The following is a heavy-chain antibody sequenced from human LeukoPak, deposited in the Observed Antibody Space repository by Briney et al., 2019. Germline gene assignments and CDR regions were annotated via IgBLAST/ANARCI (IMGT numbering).Heavy chain of an antibody. Sequence: GGSLRLSCAASGFTFSSYAMSWVRQASGKGLEWVSAISGSGGSTYYADSVKGRFTISRDNSKNTLYLQMNSLGAEDTAVYYCAKQRFGELLGYFDYWGQGTLVTVSS. J-gene: IGHJ4*02. CDR1: GFTFSSYA. CDR2: ISGSGGST. D-gene: IGHD3-10*01. V-gene: IGHV3-23*01. CDR3: AKQRFGELLGYFDY.